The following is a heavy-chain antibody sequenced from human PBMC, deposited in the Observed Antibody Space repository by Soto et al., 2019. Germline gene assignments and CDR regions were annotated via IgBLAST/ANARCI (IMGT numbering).Heavy chain of an antibody. J-gene: IGHJ3*02. Sequence: GGSLRLSCAASGFTFSSYAMHWVRQAPGKGLEWVAVISYDGSNKYYADSVKGRFTISRDNSKNTLYLQMNSLRAEDTAVYYCARDIRRDSSGYYYNAFDIWGQGTMVTVSS. D-gene: IGHD3-22*01. CDR3: ARDIRRDSSGYYYNAFDI. CDR1: GFTFSSYA. CDR2: ISYDGSNK. V-gene: IGHV3-30-3*01.